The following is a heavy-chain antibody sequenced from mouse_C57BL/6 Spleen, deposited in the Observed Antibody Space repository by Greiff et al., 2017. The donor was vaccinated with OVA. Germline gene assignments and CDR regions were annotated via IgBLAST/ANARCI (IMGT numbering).Heavy chain of an antibody. CDR2: FYPGSGSK. CDR3: ERHEEGYGNYGDYFDY. V-gene: IGHV1-62-2*01. CDR1: GYTFTEYT. Sequence: QVQLKQSGAELVKPGASVKLSCKASGYTFTEYTLHWVKQRSGQGLVGIGGFYPGSGSKKYNEKFKDKATLTADTSFSTVYMEFSRLTSEDSAVYFCERHEEGYGNYGDYFDYWGQGTTLTVSS. J-gene: IGHJ2*01. D-gene: IGHD2-1*01.